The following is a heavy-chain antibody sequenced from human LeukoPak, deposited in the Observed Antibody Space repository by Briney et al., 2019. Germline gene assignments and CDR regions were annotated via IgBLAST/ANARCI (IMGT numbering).Heavy chain of an antibody. CDR1: GYTFTSYG. CDR2: IIPILGIA. D-gene: IGHD3-16*01. CDR3: ARTGDGAFDI. Sequence: SVKVSCKASGYTFTSYGISWVRQAPGQGLEWMGRIIPILGIANYAQKFQGRVTITADKSTSTAYMELSSLRSEDTAVYYCARTGDGAFDIWGQGTMVTVSS. V-gene: IGHV1-69*04. J-gene: IGHJ3*02.